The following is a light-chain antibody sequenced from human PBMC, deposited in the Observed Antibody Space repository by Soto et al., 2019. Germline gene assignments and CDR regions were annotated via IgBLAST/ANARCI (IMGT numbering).Light chain of an antibody. V-gene: IGLV2-11*01. CDR1: SSDVGGFNF. CDR2: GVS. Sequence: QSALTQPRSVSGSPGQSVTISCTGTSSDVGGFNFVSWYQQYPGKVPKLMIFGVSERPSGVPDRFSGSKSGNTASLVISGLQTDDEADYYCCSYSGSHTSWVFGGGTKLTVL. CDR3: CSYSGSHTSWV. J-gene: IGLJ3*02.